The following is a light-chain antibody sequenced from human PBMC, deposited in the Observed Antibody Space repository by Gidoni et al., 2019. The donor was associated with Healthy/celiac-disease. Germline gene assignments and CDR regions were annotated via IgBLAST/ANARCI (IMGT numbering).Light chain of an antibody. V-gene: IGKV1-5*03. CDR2: KAS. J-gene: IGKJ5*01. CDR3: QQYNSYPVT. CDR1: QSISTW. Sequence: IPLTQSPSTLSASVGDRVTITCRASQSISTWLAWYQQKPGKAPKLLIYKASSLESGVPSRFSGSGSGTEFTLTSSSVQPDDFATYYCQQYNSYPVTFGQGTRLEIK.